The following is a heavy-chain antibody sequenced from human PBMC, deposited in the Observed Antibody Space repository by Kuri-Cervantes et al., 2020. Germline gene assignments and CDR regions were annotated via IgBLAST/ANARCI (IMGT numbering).Heavy chain of an antibody. D-gene: IGHD6-13*01. Sequence: ASVNVSCKASGYTFTSYYMHWVRQAPGQGLEWMGIINPSGGSTSYAQKFQGRVTMTRDTSTSTVYMELSSLRSEDTAVYYCATGHGGSSWSTWFDPWGQGTLVTVSS. CDR1: GYTFTSYY. J-gene: IGHJ5*02. CDR2: INPSGGST. CDR3: ATGHGGSSWSTWFDP. V-gene: IGHV1-46*01.